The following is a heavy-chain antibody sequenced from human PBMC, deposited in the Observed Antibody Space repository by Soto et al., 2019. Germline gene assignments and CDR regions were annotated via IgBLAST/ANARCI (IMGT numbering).Heavy chain of an antibody. V-gene: IGHV4-59*01. CDR3: ARAASTYYDFWSGYSAWGGHYYYYYMDV. J-gene: IGHJ6*03. Sequence: PSETLSLTCTVSGASISSYYWSWIRQPPGKGLEWIGHISYSGNPDYNPSLSSRVTITRNTSTSTAYMELSSLRSEDTAVYYCARAASTYYDFWSGYSAWGGHYYYYYMDVWGKGTTVTVSS. CDR2: ISYSGNP. CDR1: GASISSYY. D-gene: IGHD3-3*01.